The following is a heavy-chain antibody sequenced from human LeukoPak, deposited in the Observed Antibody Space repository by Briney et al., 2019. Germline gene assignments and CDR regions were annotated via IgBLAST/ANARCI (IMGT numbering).Heavy chain of an antibody. CDR3: ACHTVTPGGYYYYYMDV. Sequence: GGSLRLSCTASGFTFDDHGMSWVRQVPGKGLEWVAGINWDGGSTGYGDSVKGRFTISRDNSKNTLYLQMNSLRAEDTAVYYCACHTVTPGGYYYYYMDVWGKGTTVTVSS. V-gene: IGHV3-20*04. J-gene: IGHJ6*03. D-gene: IGHD4-11*01. CDR1: GFTFDDHG. CDR2: INWDGGST.